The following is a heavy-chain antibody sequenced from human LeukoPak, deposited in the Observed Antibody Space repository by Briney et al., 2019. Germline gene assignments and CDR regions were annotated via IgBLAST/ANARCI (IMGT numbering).Heavy chain of an antibody. CDR3: ARGGLAYCGGDCYSGFDY. CDR2: ISSSGGTI. D-gene: IGHD2-21*02. V-gene: IGHV3-48*03. CDR1: GFTFSDYE. J-gene: IGHJ4*02. Sequence: GGSLRLSCAASGFTFSDYEMNWVRQAPGKGLEWVSYISSSGGTIYYADSVRGRFTVSRDNAKNTLYLQMNSLRAEDTAVYYCARGGLAYCGGDCYSGFDYWGQGTLVTVSS.